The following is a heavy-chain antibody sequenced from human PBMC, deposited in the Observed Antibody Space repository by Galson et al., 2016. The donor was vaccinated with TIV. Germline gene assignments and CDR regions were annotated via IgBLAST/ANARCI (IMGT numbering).Heavy chain of an antibody. CDR3: AKDIRINDILTMNFDY. J-gene: IGHJ4*02. Sequence: SLRLSCAASGFTFSNYGMHWVRQAPGQGLEWVAVIWSDGNNKYYADSVKGRFTISRDNSKNTLYLHMNSLRAEDTAVYYCAKDIRINDILTMNFDYWGQGTLVTVSS. V-gene: IGHV3-33*06. CDR2: IWSDGNNK. D-gene: IGHD3-9*01. CDR1: GFTFSNYG.